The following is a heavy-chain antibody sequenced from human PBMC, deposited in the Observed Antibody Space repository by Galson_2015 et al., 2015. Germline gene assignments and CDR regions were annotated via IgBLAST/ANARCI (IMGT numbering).Heavy chain of an antibody. CDR3: ARGGYCSSTSCYARGYYGMDV. V-gene: IGHV3-30-3*01. Sequence: SLRLSCAASGFTFSSYAMHWVRQAPGKGLEWVAVISYDGSNKYYADSVKGRFTISRDNSKNTLYLQMNSLRAEDTAVYYCARGGYCSSTSCYARGYYGMDVWGQGTTVTVSS. D-gene: IGHD2-2*01. CDR1: GFTFSSYA. CDR2: ISYDGSNK. J-gene: IGHJ6*02.